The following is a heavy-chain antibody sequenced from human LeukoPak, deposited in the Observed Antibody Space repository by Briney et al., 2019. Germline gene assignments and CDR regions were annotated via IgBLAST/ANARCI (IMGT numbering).Heavy chain of an antibody. CDR1: GFTFDDYT. V-gene: IGHV3-43*01. CDR3: AKDIGGYDYMDV. J-gene: IGHJ6*03. CDR2: ISWDGGST. Sequence: GGSLRLSCAASGFTFDDYTMHWVRQAPGKGLEWVSLISWDGGSTYYADSVKGRFTISRDNSKNSLYLQMNSLRTEDTALYYCAKDIGGYDYMDVWGKGTTVTVPS. D-gene: IGHD6-13*01.